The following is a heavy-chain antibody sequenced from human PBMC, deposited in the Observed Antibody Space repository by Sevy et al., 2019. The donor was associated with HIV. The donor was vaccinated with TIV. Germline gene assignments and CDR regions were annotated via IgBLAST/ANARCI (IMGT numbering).Heavy chain of an antibody. V-gene: IGHV3-30*02. CDR1: GFTFSSYG. J-gene: IGHJ4*02. CDR3: ARGLSTYGSYYFDF. D-gene: IGHD3-10*01. Sequence: GGSLRLSCAASGFTFSSYGMHWVRQAPGKGLEWVAFIRYDGSNKYYADSVRGRFTISRDNAQNSLYLQMNSLRVEDTAIYFCARGLSTYGSYYFDFWGRGTLVTVSS. CDR2: IRYDGSNK.